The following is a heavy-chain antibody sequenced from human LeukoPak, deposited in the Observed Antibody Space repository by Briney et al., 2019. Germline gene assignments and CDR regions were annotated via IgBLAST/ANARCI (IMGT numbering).Heavy chain of an antibody. CDR3: AREHIVVVPAAAYNWFDP. J-gene: IGHJ5*02. D-gene: IGHD2-2*01. V-gene: IGHV3-30-3*01. CDR2: ISYDGSNK. Sequence: PGGSLRLSCTASGFTFGDYAMSWIRQAPGKGLEWVAVISYDGSNKYYADSVKGRFTISRDNSKNTLYLQMNSLRAEDTAVYYCAREHIVVVPAAAYNWFDPWGQGTLVTVSS. CDR1: GFTFGDYA.